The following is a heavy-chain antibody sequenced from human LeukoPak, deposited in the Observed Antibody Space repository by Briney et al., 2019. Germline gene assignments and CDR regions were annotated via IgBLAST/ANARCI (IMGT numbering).Heavy chain of an antibody. CDR2: INHSGST. J-gene: IGHJ4*02. D-gene: IGHD4-23*01. V-gene: IGHV4-34*01. CDR3: ARDLLNEGNHLDY. Sequence: SETLSLTCAVYGGSFSGYYWSWIRQPPGKGLEWIGEINHSGSTNYNPSLKSRVTISVDTSKNQFSLKLSPVTAADTAVYYCARDLLNEGNHLDYWGQGTLVTVSS. CDR1: GGSFSGYY.